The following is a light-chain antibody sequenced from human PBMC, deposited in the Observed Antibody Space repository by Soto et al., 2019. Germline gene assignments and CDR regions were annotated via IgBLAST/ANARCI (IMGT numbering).Light chain of an antibody. V-gene: IGLV2-23*01. CDR1: SSDVGNYNH. CDR2: EGS. J-gene: IGLJ1*01. Sequence: QSVLTQPASVSGSPGQSITISCTGTSSDVGNYNHVSWYQQHPGKAPKLMIYEGSKRPSGVSNRSSGSKSGNTASLTISILQAEDEADYYCCSYAGSSTHVFGTGTKVTVL. CDR3: CSYAGSSTHV.